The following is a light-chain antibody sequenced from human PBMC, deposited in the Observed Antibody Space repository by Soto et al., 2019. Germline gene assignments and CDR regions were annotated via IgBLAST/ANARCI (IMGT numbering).Light chain of an antibody. CDR3: TSYAGSNILV. Sequence: QSALTQPPSASGSPGQSVTISCTGTSSDVGGYNYVSWYQQYPGKAPKLMIYEVSKRPSGVPDRFSGSKSGKTASLTVSGLHPEDEADYYCTSYAGSNILVFGGGTKLTVL. J-gene: IGLJ3*02. CDR2: EVS. V-gene: IGLV2-8*01. CDR1: SSDVGGYNY.